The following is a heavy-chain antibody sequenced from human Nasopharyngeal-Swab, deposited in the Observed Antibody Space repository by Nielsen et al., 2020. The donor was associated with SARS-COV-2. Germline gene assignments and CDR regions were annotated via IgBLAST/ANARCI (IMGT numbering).Heavy chain of an antibody. D-gene: IGHD2-15*01. CDR3: TRCGGGCYSGRDY. CDR1: GFTFSDSA. J-gene: IGHJ4*02. Sequence: ESLKISCAAPGFTFSDSAIHWVRQASGKGLEWVGRIRSKGNNYATAYSASVKGRFIIFRDDPTNTAYLQMNSLKTEDTAMYYCTRCGGGCYSGRDYWGQGTLVTVSS. CDR2: IRSKGNNYAT. V-gene: IGHV3-73*01.